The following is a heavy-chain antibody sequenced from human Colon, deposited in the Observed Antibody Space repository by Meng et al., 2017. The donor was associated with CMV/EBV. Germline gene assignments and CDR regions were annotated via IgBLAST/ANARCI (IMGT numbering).Heavy chain of an antibody. CDR3: VRADVTDQNNIAIAYFYGMDV. D-gene: IGHD2/OR15-2a*01. J-gene: IGHJ6*02. V-gene: IGHV3-30*02. CDR2: IRYDGSNK. Sequence: GESLKISCAASGFTFSAYGVHWVRQAPGKGLEWVAFIRYDGSNKYYGDSVKGRFTISRDNSKNTLHLQMDSLRANDTGVYYCVRADVTDQNNIAIAYFYGMDVWGQGTTVTVSS. CDR1: GFTFSAYG.